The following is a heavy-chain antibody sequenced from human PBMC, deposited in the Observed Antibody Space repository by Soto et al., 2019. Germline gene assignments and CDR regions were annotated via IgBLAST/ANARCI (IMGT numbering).Heavy chain of an antibody. CDR3: AREAMIDHKIDY. D-gene: IGHD3-22*01. Sequence: ASVKVSCKASGCTFSSYAISWVRQAPGQGLEWMGGIIPIFGTANYAQKFQGRVTINADKSTSTAYMELSSLRSEDTAVYYCAREAMIDHKIDYLGQRTLITGSS. CDR1: GCTFSSYA. J-gene: IGHJ4*02. V-gene: IGHV1-69*06. CDR2: IIPIFGTA.